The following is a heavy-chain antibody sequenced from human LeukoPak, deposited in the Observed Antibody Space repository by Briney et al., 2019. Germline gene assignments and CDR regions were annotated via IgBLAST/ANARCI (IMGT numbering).Heavy chain of an antibody. Sequence: SETLSLTCTVSGGSISSSSYYWGWIRQPPGKGLEWIGSIYYSGSTYYNPSLKSRVTISVDTSKNQFSLKLSSVTAADTAVYYCARERSSGYYKFDPWGQGTLVTVSS. CDR2: IYYSGST. V-gene: IGHV4-39*07. J-gene: IGHJ5*02. CDR3: ARERSSGYYKFDP. D-gene: IGHD3-22*01. CDR1: GGSISSSSYY.